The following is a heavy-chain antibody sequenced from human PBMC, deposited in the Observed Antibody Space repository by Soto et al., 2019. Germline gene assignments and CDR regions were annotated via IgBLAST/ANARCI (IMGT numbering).Heavy chain of an antibody. D-gene: IGHD2-15*01. CDR3: ARWGCSGSNCNLNQRSFDL. Sequence: QVQLVESGRGVVQPGRSLRLSCAASGFIFNEYGMHWVRQAPGKGLEWVAVIWYDGSNKYYADSVKGRFTFSRDNSKNTMSLQMNSLRAEDTAVYYCARWGCSGSNCNLNQRSFDLWGQGTLVTVSS. V-gene: IGHV3-33*03. CDR1: GFIFNEYG. J-gene: IGHJ4*02. CDR2: IWYDGSNK.